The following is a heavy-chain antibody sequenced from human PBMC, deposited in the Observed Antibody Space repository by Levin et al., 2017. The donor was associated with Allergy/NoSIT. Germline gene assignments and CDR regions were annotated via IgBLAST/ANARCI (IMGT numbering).Heavy chain of an antibody. CDR3: AKVGTAASWYGGGMDV. J-gene: IGHJ6*02. CDR2: ISYDGSNK. V-gene: IGHV3-30*18. D-gene: IGHD3-10*01. Sequence: GGSLRLSCAASGFTFSSYGMHWVRQAPGKGLEWVAVISYDGSNKYYADSVKGRFTISRDNSKNTLYLQMNSLRAEDTAVYYCAKVGTAASWYGGGMDVWGQGTTVTVSS. CDR1: GFTFSSYG.